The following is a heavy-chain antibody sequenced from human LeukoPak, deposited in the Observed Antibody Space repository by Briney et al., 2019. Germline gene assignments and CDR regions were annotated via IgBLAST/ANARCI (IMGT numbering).Heavy chain of an antibody. CDR3: ARGCIAAAGTCRSPPGFYVY. J-gene: IGHJ4*02. Sequence: SETLSLTCAVYGGSFSGYYWSWIRQPPGKGLEWIGEINHSGSTNYNPSLKSRVTISVDTSKNQFFLKLSSVTAADTAVYYCARGCIAAAGTCRSPPGFYVYWGQGTLVTVSS. CDR2: INHSGST. V-gene: IGHV4-34*01. D-gene: IGHD6-13*01. CDR1: GGSFSGYY.